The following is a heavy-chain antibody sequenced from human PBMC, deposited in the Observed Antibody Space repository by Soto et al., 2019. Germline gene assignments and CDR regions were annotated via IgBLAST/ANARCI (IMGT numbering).Heavy chain of an antibody. D-gene: IGHD6-13*01. Sequence: PSETLSLTCAVSGGSISSSNWWSWVRQPPGKGLEWIGEIYHSGSTNYNPSLKSRVTISVDKSKNQFSLKLSSVAAADTAVYYCARAAMGGSSWPFDYWGQGTLVTVS. J-gene: IGHJ4*02. CDR3: ARAAMGGSSWPFDY. CDR1: GGSISSSNW. CDR2: IYHSGST. V-gene: IGHV4-4*02.